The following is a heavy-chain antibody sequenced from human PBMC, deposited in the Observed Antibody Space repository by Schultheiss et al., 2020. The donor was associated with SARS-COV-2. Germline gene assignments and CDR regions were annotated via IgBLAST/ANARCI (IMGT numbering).Heavy chain of an antibody. Sequence: GGSLRLSCAASGFTVSSNYMSWVRQAPGKGLEWVSAIGTAGDPYYPGSVKGRFTISRENAKNSLYLQMNSLRAGDTAVYYCAKERGYSYGYIPLDAFDIWGQGTMVTVSS. CDR3: AKERGYSYGYIPLDAFDI. CDR2: IGTAGDP. V-gene: IGHV3-13*05. J-gene: IGHJ3*02. D-gene: IGHD5-18*01. CDR1: GFTVSSNY.